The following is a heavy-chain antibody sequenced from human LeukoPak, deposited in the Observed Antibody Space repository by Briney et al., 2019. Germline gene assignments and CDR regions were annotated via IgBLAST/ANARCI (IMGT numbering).Heavy chain of an antibody. CDR1: GFTVSGNY. V-gene: IGHV3-11*01. Sequence: GGSLRLSCTASGFTVSGNYMNWVRQAPGKGLEWVSYISSSGSTIYYADSVKGRFNISRDNAKNSLYLQMNSLRAEDTALYYCAAYYDSSGYFDYFDYWGQGTLVTVSS. J-gene: IGHJ4*02. CDR3: AAYYDSSGYFDYFDY. D-gene: IGHD3-22*01. CDR2: ISSSGSTI.